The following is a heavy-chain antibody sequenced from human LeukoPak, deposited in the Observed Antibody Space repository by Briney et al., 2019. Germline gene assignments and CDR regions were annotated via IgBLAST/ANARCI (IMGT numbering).Heavy chain of an antibody. CDR2: FDPEDGET. CDR1: GYTLTELS. CDR3: AITTNYYGLFGY. V-gene: IGHV1-24*01. J-gene: IGHJ4*02. Sequence: ASVKVSCKVSGYTLTELSMHWVRQAPGKGLEWMGGFDPEDGETIYAQKFQGRVTMTEDTSTDTAYMELSSLRSEDTAVYYCAITTNYYGLFGYWGQGTLVTVSS. D-gene: IGHD3-10*01.